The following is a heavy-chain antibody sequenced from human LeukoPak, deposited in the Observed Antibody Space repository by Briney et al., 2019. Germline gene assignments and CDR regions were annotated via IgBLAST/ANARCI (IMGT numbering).Heavy chain of an antibody. CDR3: ARQDSKVGAYTGPYYFDY. Sequence: SETLSLTCTVSGGSISGYYWSWVQQPAGKGLEWIGRIYTSGTTHDNPSLKSRVTMSVDTSKNQVSLKVSSVTAADTAVYYCARQDSKVGAYTGPYYFDYWGQGTLVTVSS. J-gene: IGHJ4*02. V-gene: IGHV4-4*07. CDR1: GGSISGYY. CDR2: IYTSGTT. D-gene: IGHD1-26*01.